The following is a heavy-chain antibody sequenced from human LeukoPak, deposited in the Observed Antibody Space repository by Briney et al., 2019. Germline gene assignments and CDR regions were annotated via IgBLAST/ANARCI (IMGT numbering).Heavy chain of an antibody. Sequence: PGGSLRLSCAASGFTFSNYWMHWVRQAPGKGLVWVSRINGDGRSTTYADSVKGRFTISRDNSKNMLHLQMNSLRAEDTAVYYCANGPQYNILTGFYKVRSHLDYWGQGTLVTVSS. CDR3: ANGPQYNILTGFYKVRSHLDY. J-gene: IGHJ4*02. D-gene: IGHD3-9*01. V-gene: IGHV3-74*01. CDR2: INGDGRST. CDR1: GFTFSNYW.